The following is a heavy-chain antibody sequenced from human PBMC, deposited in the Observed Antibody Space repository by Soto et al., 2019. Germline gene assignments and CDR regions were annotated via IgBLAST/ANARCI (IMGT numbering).Heavy chain of an antibody. D-gene: IGHD6-13*01. Sequence: APVKVSCKASGYTFTSYDINWVRQATGQGLEWMGWMNPNSGSTGYAQKFQGRVTMTRNTSISTAYMELSSLRSEDTAVYYCARVAYSSSPNGMDVWGQGTTVTVSS. V-gene: IGHV1-8*01. CDR1: GYTFTSYD. CDR3: ARVAYSSSPNGMDV. J-gene: IGHJ6*01. CDR2: MNPNSGST.